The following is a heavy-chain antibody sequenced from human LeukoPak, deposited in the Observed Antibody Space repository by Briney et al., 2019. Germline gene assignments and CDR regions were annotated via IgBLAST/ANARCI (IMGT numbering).Heavy chain of an antibody. CDR3: ARGDYDFWSGYSGKPDY. CDR1: GFTFSSYS. J-gene: IGHJ4*02. Sequence: GGSLRLSCAASGFTFSSYSMNWVRQAPGKGLEWVSYISSSSSSIYYADSVKGRFTISRDNARNSLYLQMDSLRAEDTAVYYCARGDYDFWSGYSGKPDYWGQGTLVTVSS. CDR2: ISSSSSSI. V-gene: IGHV3-48*04. D-gene: IGHD3-3*01.